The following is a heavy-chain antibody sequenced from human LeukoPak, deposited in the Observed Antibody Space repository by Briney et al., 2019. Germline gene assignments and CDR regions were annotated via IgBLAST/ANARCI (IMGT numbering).Heavy chain of an antibody. J-gene: IGHJ4*02. CDR1: GITFSSSW. V-gene: IGHV3-23*01. CDR2: ISGSGGST. Sequence: GGSLRLSCAASGITFSSSWMHWVRQAPGKGLEWVSAISGSGGSTYYADSVRGRFTISRDNSKNTLYLQMNSLRADDTAVHYCAKGSTQDGSNPYYFDFWGQGTLVTVSS. D-gene: IGHD5-24*01. CDR3: AKGSTQDGSNPYYFDF.